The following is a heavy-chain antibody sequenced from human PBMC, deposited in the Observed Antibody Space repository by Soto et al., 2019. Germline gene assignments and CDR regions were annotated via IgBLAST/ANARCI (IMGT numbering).Heavy chain of an antibody. D-gene: IGHD3-22*01. CDR3: ATASDSLVINSYYFDY. Sequence: SETLSLTCTVSGGSISSYYWSWMRQPAGKGLEWIGRIYTSGSTNYNPSLKSRVTMSVDTSKNQFSLKLSSVTAADTAVYYCATASDSLVINSYYFDYWRQGTLVLVSS. CDR1: GGSISSYY. CDR2: IYTSGST. V-gene: IGHV4-4*07. J-gene: IGHJ4*02.